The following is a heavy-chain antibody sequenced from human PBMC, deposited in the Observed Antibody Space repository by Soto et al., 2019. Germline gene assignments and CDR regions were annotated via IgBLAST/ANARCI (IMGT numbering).Heavy chain of an antibody. J-gene: IGHJ4*02. CDR3: AKDSAGYSSGWDVDY. CDR2: ISYDGSNK. Sequence: GGSLRLSCAASGFTFSSYGMHWVRQAPGKGLEWVAVISYDGSNKYYADSVKGRFTISRDNSKNTLYLQMNSLRAEDTAVYYCAKDSAGYSSGWDVDYWGQGTLVTVSS. D-gene: IGHD6-19*01. V-gene: IGHV3-30*18. CDR1: GFTFSSYG.